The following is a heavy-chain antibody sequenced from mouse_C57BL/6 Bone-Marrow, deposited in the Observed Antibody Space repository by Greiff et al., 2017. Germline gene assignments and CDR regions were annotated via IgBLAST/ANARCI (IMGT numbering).Heavy chain of an antibody. D-gene: IGHD1-1*01. Sequence: VQLQQPGAELVRPGSSVKLSCKASGYTFTSYWMHWVKQRPIQGLEWIGNIDPSDSETHYNQKFKDKATLTVDHSSSTACMQLSSLTSEDTAVYYCARSDYYGSRGYWYFAVWGTGTTVTVSS. CDR1: GYTFTSYW. J-gene: IGHJ1*03. V-gene: IGHV1-52*01. CDR3: ARSDYYGSRGYWYFAV. CDR2: IDPSDSET.